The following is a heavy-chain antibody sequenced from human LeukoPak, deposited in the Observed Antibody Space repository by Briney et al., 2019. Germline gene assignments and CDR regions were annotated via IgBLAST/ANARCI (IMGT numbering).Heavy chain of an antibody. CDR3: AGARYCSGGSCYLGGPIDP. CDR2: IIPIFGTA. V-gene: IGHV1-69*06. CDR1: GGTFSSYA. J-gene: IGHJ5*02. D-gene: IGHD2-15*01. Sequence: SVKVSCKASGGTFSSYAISWVRQAPGQGLEWMGGIIPIFGTANYAQKFQGRATITADKSTSTAYMELSSLRSEDTAVYYCAGARYCSGGSCYLGGPIDPWGQGTLVTVSS.